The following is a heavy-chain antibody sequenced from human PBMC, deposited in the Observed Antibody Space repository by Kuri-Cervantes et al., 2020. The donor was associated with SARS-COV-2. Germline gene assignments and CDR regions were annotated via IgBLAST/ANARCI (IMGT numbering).Heavy chain of an antibody. V-gene: IGHV3-13*05. J-gene: IGHJ4*02. D-gene: IGHD3-22*01. Sequence: GGSLRLSCAASGFTFSSYDMHWVRQATGKGLEWVSAIGTAGDPYYPGSVKGRLTISRENAKNSLYLQMNSLRAEDTAVYYCARGMGEYYYDSSGLRPFDYWGQGTLVTVSS. CDR3: ARGMGEYYYDSSGLRPFDY. CDR1: GFTFSSYD. CDR2: IGTAGDP.